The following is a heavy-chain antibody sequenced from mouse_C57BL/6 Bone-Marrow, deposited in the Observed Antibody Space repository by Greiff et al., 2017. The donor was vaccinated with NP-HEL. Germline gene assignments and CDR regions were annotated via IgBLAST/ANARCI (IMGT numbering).Heavy chain of an antibody. CDR3: ARSNYGNLRLYYFDY. J-gene: IGHJ2*01. CDR1: GYTFTSYG. Sequence: VQLQQSGAELARPGASVKLSCKASGYTFTSYGISWVKQRTGQGLEWIGEIYPRSGNTYYNEKFKGKATLTADKSSSTAYMELRSLTSEDSAGYFCARSNYGNLRLYYFDYWGQGTTLTVSS. CDR2: IYPRSGNT. V-gene: IGHV1-81*01. D-gene: IGHD2-1*01.